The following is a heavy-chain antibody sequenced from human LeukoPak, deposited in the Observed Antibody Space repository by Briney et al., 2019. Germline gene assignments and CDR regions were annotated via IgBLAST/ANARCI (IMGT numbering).Heavy chain of an antibody. D-gene: IGHD3-10*01. Sequence: GGALRLSCAASGVTFSNAWMSWGRQAPGKGVEWGGRIKSKTDGGTTDYAAPVKGRFTISRDDSKNTLYLQMNSLKTEDTAVYYCTTELWFGELLMDYWGQGTLVTVSS. CDR2: IKSKTDGGTT. CDR1: GVTFSNAW. CDR3: TTELWFGELLMDY. J-gene: IGHJ4*02. V-gene: IGHV3-15*01.